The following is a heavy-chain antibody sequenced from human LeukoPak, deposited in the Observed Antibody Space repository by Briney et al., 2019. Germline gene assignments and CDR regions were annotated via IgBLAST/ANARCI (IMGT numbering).Heavy chain of an antibody. CDR3: ARAGYYYDSSEWFDP. Sequence: GGSLGLSCAASGFTFSSYWMHWVRQAPGKGLVWVSRINSDGSSTSYADSVKGRFTISRDNAKNTLYLQMNSLRAEDTAVYYCARAGYYYDSSEWFDPWGQGTLVTVSS. CDR2: INSDGSST. J-gene: IGHJ5*02. D-gene: IGHD3-22*01. V-gene: IGHV3-74*01. CDR1: GFTFSSYW.